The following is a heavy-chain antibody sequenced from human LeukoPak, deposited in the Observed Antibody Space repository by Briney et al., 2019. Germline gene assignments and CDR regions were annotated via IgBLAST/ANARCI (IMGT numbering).Heavy chain of an antibody. CDR3: TRHSPSYYYDSSGYYRIAEYFQH. CDR1: GFTFSGSA. CDR2: IRSKANSYAT. V-gene: IGHV3-73*01. Sequence: GGSLRLSCAASGFTFSGSAMHWVRQASGKGLEWVGRIRSKANSYATAYAASVKGRFIISRDDSKNTAYLQMNSLKTEDTAVYYCTRHSPSYYYDSSGYYRIAEYFQHWGQGTLVTVSS. D-gene: IGHD3-22*01. J-gene: IGHJ1*01.